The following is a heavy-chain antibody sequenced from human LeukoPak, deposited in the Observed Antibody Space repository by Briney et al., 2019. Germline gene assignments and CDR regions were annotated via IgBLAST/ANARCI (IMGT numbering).Heavy chain of an antibody. D-gene: IGHD3-22*01. J-gene: IGHJ4*02. CDR2: IYYSGST. V-gene: IGHV4-59*01. CDR1: GGSISSYY. CDR3: ARGGSSGYYRSDY. Sequence: SETLSLTCTVSGGSISSYYWSWIRQPPGKGLEWIGYIYYSGSTNYNPSLKSRVTISVDTSKNQFSLKLSSVTAADTAVYYCARGGSSGYYRSDYWGQGTLVTVSS.